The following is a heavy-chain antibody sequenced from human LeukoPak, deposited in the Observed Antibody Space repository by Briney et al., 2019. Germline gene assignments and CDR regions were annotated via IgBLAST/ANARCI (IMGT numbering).Heavy chain of an antibody. CDR3: ARRLEAVTHFVL. J-gene: IGHJ2*01. CDR2: ISSSSSTI. Sequence: PGGSLRLSCAASVFTFRNYSMHWVRQAPGKGLEWVSYISSSSSTIYYVDSVKGRFTVSRSNAKNSLYLQMNRQRGQDTTVHYWARRLEAVTHFVLCGRGSLVTVSS. CDR1: VFTFRNYS. V-gene: IGHV3-48*01. D-gene: IGHD6-19*01.